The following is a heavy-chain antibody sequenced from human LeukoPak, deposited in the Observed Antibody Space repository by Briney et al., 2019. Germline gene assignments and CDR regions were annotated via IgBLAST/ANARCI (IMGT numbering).Heavy chain of an antibody. CDR1: GYTFTGYY. J-gene: IGHJ4*02. CDR3: ARVGATGTTSPFDC. D-gene: IGHD1-1*01. V-gene: IGHV1-2*02. CDR2: INPNSGGT. Sequence: GASVKVSCKTSGYTFTGYYMHWVRQAPGQGLEWMGWINPNSGGTNYAQKFQGRVTMTRDTSISTAYMELSRLRSDDTAVYYCARVGATGTTSPFDCWGQGTLVTVSS.